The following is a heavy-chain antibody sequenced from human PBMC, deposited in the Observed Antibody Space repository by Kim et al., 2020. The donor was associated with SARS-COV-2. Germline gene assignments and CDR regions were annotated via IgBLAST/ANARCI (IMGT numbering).Heavy chain of an antibody. CDR3: ARGAGAGYRVAGCDL. V-gene: IGHV3-30*04. J-gene: IGHJ2*01. CDR1: GFIFSSYA. CDR2: MSNDGKKK. D-gene: IGHD6-19*01. Sequence: GGSLRLSCAASGFIFSSYAMNWVRQAPGKGLEWVAVMSNDGKKKFYADSVQGRFTISRDNSKNTVYLEMNSLRGDDTGVYYCARGAGAGYRVAGCDLWG.